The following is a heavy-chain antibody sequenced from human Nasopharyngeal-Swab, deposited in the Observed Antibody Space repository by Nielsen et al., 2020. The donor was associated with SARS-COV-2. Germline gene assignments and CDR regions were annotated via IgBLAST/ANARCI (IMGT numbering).Heavy chain of an antibody. J-gene: IGHJ6*02. CDR2: IYPADSDT. CDR1: GYSFTSSW. CDR3: ARRPTNGDYGAYGMDV. D-gene: IGHD4-17*01. V-gene: IGHV5-51*01. Sequence: GESLKIPCKGSGYSFTSSWIDWVRQMPGKGPEWMGIIYPADSDTRYSPPFQGQVPISADKSISTAYLQWSSLKASDTAMYYCARRPTNGDYGAYGMDVWGQGTTVTVSS.